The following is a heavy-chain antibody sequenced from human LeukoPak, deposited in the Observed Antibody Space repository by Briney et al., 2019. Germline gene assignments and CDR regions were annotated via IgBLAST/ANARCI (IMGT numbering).Heavy chain of an antibody. D-gene: IGHD6-13*01. CDR1: GFTFSSYG. CDR2: ISYDGSNK. CDR3: AKAASSSHYYGMDV. V-gene: IGHV3-30*18. J-gene: IGHJ6*02. Sequence: GGALRLSCAASGFTFSSYGMHWVRQAPGKGLECVAVISYDGSNKFYADSVKGRFTISRDNSKNTLYLQMNSLRAEDTAVYYCAKAASSSHYYGMDVWGQGTTVTVSS.